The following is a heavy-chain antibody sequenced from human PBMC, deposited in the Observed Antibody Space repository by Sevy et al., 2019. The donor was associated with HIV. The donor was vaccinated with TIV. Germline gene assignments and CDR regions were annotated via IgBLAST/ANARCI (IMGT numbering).Heavy chain of an antibody. J-gene: IGHJ4*02. D-gene: IGHD2-8*01. CDR1: GFTFSKYS. CDR3: AREGCTKPHDY. V-gene: IGHV3-23*01. Sequence: GSLRLSCAASGFTFSKYSMSWIRQTPGKGLEWVSTFSFGCGKINYADSVKGLFTISRDDSRNTFYLQMNSLRAEDTAIYYCAREGCTKPHDYWGQGTVVTVSS. CDR2: FSFGCGKI.